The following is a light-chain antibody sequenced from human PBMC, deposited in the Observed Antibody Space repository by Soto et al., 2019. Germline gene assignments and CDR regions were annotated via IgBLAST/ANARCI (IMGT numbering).Light chain of an antibody. CDR2: DAY. CDR3: QKRHMWPIT. CDR1: QSFRGL. J-gene: IGKJ5*01. V-gene: IGKV3-11*01. Sequence: VVLTQSRVTLSLSPGERATLSCRASQSFRGLLAWYQQKPGQAPRLLIYDAYNRATGIPHRFSGSGSGTDFTLTISSLEPEDSAVYYCQKRHMWPITCGQGTRLEIK.